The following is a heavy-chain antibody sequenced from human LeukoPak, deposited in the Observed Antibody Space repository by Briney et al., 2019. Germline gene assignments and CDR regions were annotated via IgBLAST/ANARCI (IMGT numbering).Heavy chain of an antibody. J-gene: IGHJ4*02. CDR3: ARAVVGYYDSSGYSPRYFDY. CDR1: GGTFSSYA. V-gene: IGHV1-69*05. D-gene: IGHD3-22*01. Sequence: GASVKVSCKAPGGTFSSYAISWVRQAPGQGLEWMGGIIPIFGTANYAQKFQGRVTITTDESTSTAYMELSSLRSEDTAVYYCARAVVGYYDSSGYSPRYFDYWGQGTLVTISS. CDR2: IIPIFGTA.